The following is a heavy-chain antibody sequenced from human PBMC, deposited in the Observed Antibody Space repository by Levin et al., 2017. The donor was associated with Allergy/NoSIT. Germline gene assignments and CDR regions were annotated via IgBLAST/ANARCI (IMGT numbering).Heavy chain of an antibody. J-gene: IGHJ6*02. D-gene: IGHD1-1*01. CDR1: GFIFSSYA. CDR2: ISVSGGST. V-gene: IGHV3-23*01. Sequence: GSLRLSCAASGFIFSSYAMSWVRQAPGKGLEWVSTISVSGGSTYYADSVKGRFTISRDNSKNTLYLQMSSLRAEDTAVYYCAKAINWNYNYYYGMDVWGQGTTVTVSS. CDR3: AKAINWNYNYYYGMDV.